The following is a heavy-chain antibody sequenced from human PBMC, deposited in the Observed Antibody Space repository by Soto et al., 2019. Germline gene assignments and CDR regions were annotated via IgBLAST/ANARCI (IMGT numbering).Heavy chain of an antibody. CDR2: IDPADSYT. D-gene: IGHD3-10*01. CDR3: ARGGKLWFGESPRYYYAMDV. V-gene: IGHV5-10-1*01. Sequence: GESLKISCKGSGYTFTTYWINWVRQMPGKGLEWMGRIDPADSYTNYSPSFQGHVTISADKSISAAYLQWSSLEASDTAMYYCARGGKLWFGESPRYYYAMDVWGQGTTVTV. J-gene: IGHJ6*02. CDR1: GYTFTTYW.